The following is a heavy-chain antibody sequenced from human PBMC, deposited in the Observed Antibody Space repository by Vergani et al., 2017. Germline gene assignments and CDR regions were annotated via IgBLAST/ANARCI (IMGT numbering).Heavy chain of an antibody. D-gene: IGHD3-3*01. CDR2: IIPIFGTA. CDR1: GGTFSSYA. Sequence: QVQLVQSGAEVKKPGASVKVSCKASGGTFSSYAISWVRQAPGQGLEWMGRIIPIFGTANYAQKFQGRVTMTTDTSTSTAYMELRRLRSDDNAVYYCARSLGVVMGPDYWGQGTLVTVSS. V-gene: IGHV1-69*06. CDR3: ARSLGVVMGPDY. J-gene: IGHJ4*02.